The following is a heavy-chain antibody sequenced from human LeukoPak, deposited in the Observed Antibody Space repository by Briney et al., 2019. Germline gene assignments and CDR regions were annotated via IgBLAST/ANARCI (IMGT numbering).Heavy chain of an antibody. CDR2: IYYSGTT. J-gene: IGHJ3*02. CDR3: ARDALTIGAFDI. CDR1: GGSISTYY. V-gene: IGHV4-59*01. Sequence: NPSETLSLTCTVSGGSISTYYWNWIRQPPGKGLEWIGYIYYSGTTNYNPSLKSRVSMSVDTSKNQFSLKLSSVTAADTAVYYCARDALTIGAFDIWGQGTMVTVSS. D-gene: IGHD3-10*01.